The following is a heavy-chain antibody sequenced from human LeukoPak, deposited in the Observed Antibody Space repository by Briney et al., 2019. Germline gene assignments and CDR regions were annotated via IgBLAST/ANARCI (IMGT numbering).Heavy chain of an antibody. CDR2: IYYSGST. CDR3: ASFVAAAGTVVDY. CDR1: GGSISSYY. J-gene: IGHJ4*02. D-gene: IGHD6-13*01. V-gene: IGHV4-39*01. Sequence: SETLSLTCTVSGGSISSYYWGWIRQPPGKGLEWIGSIYYSGSTYYNPSLKSRVTISVDTSKNQFSLKLSSVTAADTAVYYCASFVAAAGTVVDYWGQGTLVTVSS.